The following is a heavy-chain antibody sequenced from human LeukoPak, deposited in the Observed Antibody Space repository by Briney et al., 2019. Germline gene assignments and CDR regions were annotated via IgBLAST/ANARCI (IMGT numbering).Heavy chain of an antibody. J-gene: IGHJ1*01. D-gene: IGHD3-10*01. CDR1: GGSISSYY. Sequence: SETLSLTCTVSGGSISSYYWSWIRQPPGKGLEWIGYIYYSGSTNYNPSLKSRVTISVDTSKNQFSLKLSSVTAADTAMYYCARDYRIFQHWGQGTLVTVSS. CDR3: ARDYRIFQH. CDR2: IYYSGST. V-gene: IGHV4-59*01.